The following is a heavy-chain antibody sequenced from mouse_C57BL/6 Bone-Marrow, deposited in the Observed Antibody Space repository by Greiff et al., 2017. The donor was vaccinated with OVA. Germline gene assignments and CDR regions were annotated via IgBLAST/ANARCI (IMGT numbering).Heavy chain of an antibody. Sequence: EVQLQESGPELVKPGASVKMSCKASGYTFTDYNMHWVKQSHGKSLEWIGYINPNNGGTSYNQKFKGKATLTVNKSSSAAYMKLRSLTSEDSAVYYCARRLTGTDYYAMDYWGQGTSVTVSS. J-gene: IGHJ4*01. V-gene: IGHV1-22*01. CDR1: GYTFTDYN. CDR3: ARRLTGTDYYAMDY. CDR2: INPNNGGT. D-gene: IGHD4-1*01.